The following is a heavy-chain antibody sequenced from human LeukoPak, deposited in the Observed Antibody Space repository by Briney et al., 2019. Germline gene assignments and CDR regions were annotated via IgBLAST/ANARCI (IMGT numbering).Heavy chain of an antibody. J-gene: IGHJ4*02. V-gene: IGHV3-53*01. CDR2: IYGGINT. CDR1: GFSVSGDY. D-gene: IGHD5-12*01. CDR3: ARGSYD. Sequence: GGSLGLSCAASGFSVSGDYMNWVRQAPGKGLEWVSVIYGGINTYYADSVKGRFTISRDNSKNTVYLQMNSLRVDDTAVYYCARGSYDWGQGTLVTVSS.